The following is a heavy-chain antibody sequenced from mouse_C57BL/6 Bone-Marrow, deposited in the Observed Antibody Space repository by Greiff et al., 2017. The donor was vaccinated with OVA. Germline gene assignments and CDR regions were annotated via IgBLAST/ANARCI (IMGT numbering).Heavy chain of an antibody. J-gene: IGHJ4*01. Sequence: VQLQQSGPGLVQPSQSLSITCTVSGFSLTSYGVHWVRQSPGKGLEWLGVIWSGGSTDYYAAFISRLSICNDNSTSQVFFKLNSRLADDTAIYYCARTRDGSYAMDYWGQGTSVTVSS. CDR3: ARTRDGSYAMDY. CDR2: IWSGGST. V-gene: IGHV2-2*01. D-gene: IGHD1-1*02. CDR1: GFSLTSYG.